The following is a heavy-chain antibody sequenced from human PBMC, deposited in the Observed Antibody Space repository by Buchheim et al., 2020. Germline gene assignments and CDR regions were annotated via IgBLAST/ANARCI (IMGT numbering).Heavy chain of an antibody. CDR2: INHSGGT. CDR1: GRSFSGYY. Sequence: QVQLQQWGAGLLKPSETLSLTCAVYGRSFSGYYWSWIRQPPGKGLEWIGEINHSGGTNYNPSLKSRVTISVDTSKNQFSLKLSSVTAADTAVYYCARKGRSGSFRNWFDPWGQGTL. CDR3: ARKGRSGSFRNWFDP. J-gene: IGHJ5*02. D-gene: IGHD1-26*01. V-gene: IGHV4-34*01.